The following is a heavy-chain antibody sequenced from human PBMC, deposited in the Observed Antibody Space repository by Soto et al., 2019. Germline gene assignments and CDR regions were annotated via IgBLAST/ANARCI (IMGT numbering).Heavy chain of an antibody. D-gene: IGHD1-26*01. Sequence: PGESLKISCKASGYRFSTYWIGWVRQRPGKGTEWMEIIYPGDSDTREKPSFQGQVTISADKSSNTVHLQWRSLKASDTAIYYCARLGGIVDTGTWIXWGQGTPVTVSX. CDR1: GYRFSTYW. V-gene: IGHV5-51*01. CDR3: ARLGGIVDTGTWIX. CDR2: IYPGDSDT. J-gene: IGHJ4*02.